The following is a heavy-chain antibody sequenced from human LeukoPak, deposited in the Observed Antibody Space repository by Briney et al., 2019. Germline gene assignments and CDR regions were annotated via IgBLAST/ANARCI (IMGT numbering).Heavy chain of an antibody. D-gene: IGHD3-10*01. Sequence: GGSLRLSCAASGFSFDKHTMHWVRQAPGMGPEFVSSINSVGGDIFYADSVKGRFTISRDNSKETLYLQMVSLRVEDTAVYYCARVGDGSSYDLWGQGTLLTVSA. V-gene: IGHV3-64*02. CDR2: INSVGGDI. J-gene: IGHJ5*02. CDR3: ARVGDGSSYDL. CDR1: GFSFDKHT.